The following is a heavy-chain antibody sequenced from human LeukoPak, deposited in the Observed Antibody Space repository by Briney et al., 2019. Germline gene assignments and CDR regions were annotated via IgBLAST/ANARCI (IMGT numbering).Heavy chain of an antibody. CDR3: ARGVPSYGRLDP. J-gene: IGHJ5*02. CDR1: GYTFTSYY. CDR2: INPSGGST. D-gene: IGHD1-26*01. Sequence: ASVKVSCKASGYTFTSYYMHWVRQAPGQGLEWMGIINPSGGSTSYAQKFQGRVTMTRDTSKNQYSLKLSSVTAADTAVYYCARGVPSYGRLDPWGQGTLVIVSS. V-gene: IGHV1-46*01.